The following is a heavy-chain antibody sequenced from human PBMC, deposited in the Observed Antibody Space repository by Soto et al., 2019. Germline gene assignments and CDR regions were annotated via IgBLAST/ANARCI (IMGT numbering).Heavy chain of an antibody. CDR3: ARDRIAAPSGLAAAVTGWFDP. CDR1: GGSISSYY. V-gene: IGHV4-4*07. Sequence: PSETLSLTCTVSGGSISSYYWSWIRQPAGKGLEWIGRIYTSGSTNYNPSLKSRVTMSVDTSKNQFSLKLSSVTAADTAVYYCARDRIAAPSGLAAAVTGWFDPWGQGTLVTVSS. CDR2: IYTSGST. D-gene: IGHD6-13*01. J-gene: IGHJ5*02.